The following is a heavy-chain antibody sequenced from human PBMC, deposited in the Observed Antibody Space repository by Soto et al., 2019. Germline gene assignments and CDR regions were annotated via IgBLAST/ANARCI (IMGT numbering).Heavy chain of an antibody. CDR3: ASPIAAAGTSGMDV. V-gene: IGHV3-33*01. Sequence: QVQLVESGGGVVQPGRSLRLSCAASGFTFSCYGMHWVRQAPGKGLEWVAVIWYDGSNKYYADSVKGRFTISRDNSKNTLYLQMNSLRAEDTAVYYCASPIAAAGTSGMDVWGQGTTVTVSS. D-gene: IGHD6-13*01. CDR2: IWYDGSNK. J-gene: IGHJ6*02. CDR1: GFTFSCYG.